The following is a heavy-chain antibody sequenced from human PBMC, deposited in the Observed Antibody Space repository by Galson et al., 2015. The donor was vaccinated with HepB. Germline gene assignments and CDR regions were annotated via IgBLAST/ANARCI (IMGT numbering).Heavy chain of an antibody. D-gene: IGHD3-9*01. V-gene: IGHV3-15*01. J-gene: IGHJ4*02. CDR1: GFTFSNAW. CDR2: IKSKTDGGTT. Sequence: SLRLSCAASGFTFSNAWMTWVRQAPGKGLEWVGRIKSKTDGGTTDYAAPVKGRFTISRDDSKNMLYLQMNSLKTEDTAVYYCTTASSHATLTGYYFWGQGTLVTVSS. CDR3: TTASSHATLTGYYF.